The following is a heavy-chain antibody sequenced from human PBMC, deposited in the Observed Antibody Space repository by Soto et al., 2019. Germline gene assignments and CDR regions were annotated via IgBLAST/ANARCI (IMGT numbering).Heavy chain of an antibody. CDR3: ARGTGSISARSYGLDF. V-gene: IGHV4-59*01. J-gene: IGHJ6*02. D-gene: IGHD3-10*01. Sequence: SETLSLTCTVSGDSISRYYWSWIRQPPGKGLEWLGSVYYSGSTEYTPSLKSRVTISVDTSRNQFSLKVTSVTAADTALYFCARGTGSISARSYGLDFWGQGTTVTVSS. CDR2: VYYSGST. CDR1: GDSISRYY.